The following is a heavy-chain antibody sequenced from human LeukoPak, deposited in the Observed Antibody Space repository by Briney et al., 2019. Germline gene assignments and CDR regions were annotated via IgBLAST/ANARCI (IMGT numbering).Heavy chain of an antibody. J-gene: IGHJ4*02. CDR1: GYSISSGYY. V-gene: IGHV4-38-2*01. CDR2: IYHSGST. Sequence: SETLSLTCAVSGYSISSGYYWGWIRQPPGKGLEWIGSIYHSGSTYYNPSLKSRVTISVDTSKNQFSPKLSSVTAADTAVYYCARVDGYCSSTSCLHYFDYWGQGTLVTVSS. D-gene: IGHD2-2*03. CDR3: ARVDGYCSSTSCLHYFDY.